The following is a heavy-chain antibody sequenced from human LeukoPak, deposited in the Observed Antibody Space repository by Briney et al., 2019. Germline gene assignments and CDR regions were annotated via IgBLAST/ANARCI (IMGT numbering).Heavy chain of an antibody. D-gene: IGHD3-3*01. CDR2: MTGSGNRT. Sequence: PGGSLRLSCAASGFEFNDFAMSWVRQVSGKGLEFVSIMTGSGNRTYYRDSVKGRFTISRDDSKNTVYLQMNSLTDGDSAVYYCRAQRSGYPHVDHWGQGTHVTVSS. J-gene: IGHJ4*02. CDR3: RAQRSGYPHVDH. CDR1: GFEFNDFA. V-gene: IGHV3-23*01.